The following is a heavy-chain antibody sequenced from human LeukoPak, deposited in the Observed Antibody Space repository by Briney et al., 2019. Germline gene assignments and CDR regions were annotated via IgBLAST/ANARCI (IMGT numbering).Heavy chain of an antibody. D-gene: IGHD3-3*01. CDR2: ISGSGGST. CDR1: GFTFSSYA. V-gene: IGHV3-23*01. J-gene: IGHJ4*02. Sequence: GGSLRLSCAASGFTFSSYAMSWVRQAPGKGLEWVSAISGSGGSTYYADSVKGRFTISRDNSKDTLYLQMNSLRAEDTAVYYCARRPYDCWSGYYGYYFDYWGQGTLVTVSS. CDR3: ARRPYDCWSGYYGYYFDY.